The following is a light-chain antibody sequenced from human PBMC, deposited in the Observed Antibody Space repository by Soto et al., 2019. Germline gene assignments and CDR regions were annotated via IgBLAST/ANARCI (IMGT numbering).Light chain of an antibody. Sequence: DIQMTQSPSALSASVGDRVTITCRSSQAISNYLAWFQQKPGQAPKRLIYAASTLESGVPSRFSGSGSGTEFSLTISSLQPEDFATYFCLQHKSYQWTFGQGTKVDI. V-gene: IGKV1-17*03. CDR1: QAISNY. J-gene: IGKJ1*01. CDR3: LQHKSYQWT. CDR2: AAS.